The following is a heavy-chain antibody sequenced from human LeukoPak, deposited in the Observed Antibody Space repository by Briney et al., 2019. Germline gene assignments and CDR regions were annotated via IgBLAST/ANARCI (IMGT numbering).Heavy chain of an antibody. D-gene: IGHD6-13*01. V-gene: IGHV3-48*02. CDR1: GFTFSSSG. Sequence: GGSLRLSCAASGFTFSSSGMNWVRQAPGKGLEWVSYISSSSSTIYYADSVKGRLTISRDNAKNSLYLQMNSLRDEDTAVYYCARHSSSWYYFDYWGQGTLVTVSS. J-gene: IGHJ4*02. CDR3: ARHSSSWYYFDY. CDR2: ISSSSSTI.